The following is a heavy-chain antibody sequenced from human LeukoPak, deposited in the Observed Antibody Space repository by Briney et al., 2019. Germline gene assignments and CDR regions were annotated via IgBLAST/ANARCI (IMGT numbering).Heavy chain of an antibody. CDR1: GFTFSSYA. J-gene: IGHJ4*02. CDR3: VKKEDGSGSYYIRDALDY. D-gene: IGHD3-10*01. V-gene: IGHV3-64D*06. Sequence: PGGSLRLSCSASGFTFSSYAMHWVRQAPGKGLEYVSAISSSGGSTYYADSVKGRFTISRDNSKNTLYLQMSSLRAEDTAVYYCVKKEDGSGSYYIRDALDYWGQGTLVTVSS. CDR2: ISSSGGST.